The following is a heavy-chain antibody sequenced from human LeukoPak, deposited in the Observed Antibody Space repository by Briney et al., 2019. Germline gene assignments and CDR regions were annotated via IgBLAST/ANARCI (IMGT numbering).Heavy chain of an antibody. CDR1: GGSISSSSYY. CDR3: ARKAYSSSWHIDY. D-gene: IGHD6-13*01. Sequence: SQTLSLTCTVSGGSISSSSYYWGWIRQPPGKGLEWIGSIYYSGSTYYNPSLKSRVTISVDTSKNQFSLKLSSVTAADTAVYYCARKAYSSSWHIDYWGQGTLVTVSS. V-gene: IGHV4-39*07. J-gene: IGHJ4*02. CDR2: IYYSGST.